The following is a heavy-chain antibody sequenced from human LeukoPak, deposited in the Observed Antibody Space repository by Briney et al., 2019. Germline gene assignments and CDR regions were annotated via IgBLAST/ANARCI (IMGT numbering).Heavy chain of an antibody. CDR3: AREHIVVVTAIRGDYYYGMDV. J-gene: IGHJ6*02. D-gene: IGHD2-21*02. Sequence: SVKVSCKASGGAFSSYAISWVRQTPGQGLEWMGGIIPIFGTANYAQKFQGRVTITADESTSTAYMELSSLRSEDTAVYYCAREHIVVVTAIRGDYYYGMDVWGQGTTVTVSS. CDR1: GGAFSSYA. V-gene: IGHV1-69*01. CDR2: IIPIFGTA.